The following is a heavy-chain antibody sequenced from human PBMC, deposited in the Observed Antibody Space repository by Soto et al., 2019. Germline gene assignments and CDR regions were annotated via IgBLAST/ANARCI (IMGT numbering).Heavy chain of an antibody. J-gene: IGHJ4*02. CDR3: AAPPRY. Sequence: QVQLQESGPGLVKPSETLSLTCTVSGGSISSYYWNWIRQPPGKGLEWIGYIHDSGSTNYNPSLKSPVTISVDTAQNQFSLKLPSVPEADTAVYYCAAPPRYWGQGILVTVSS. D-gene: IGHD6-6*01. CDR1: GGSISSYY. V-gene: IGHV4-59*01. CDR2: IHDSGST.